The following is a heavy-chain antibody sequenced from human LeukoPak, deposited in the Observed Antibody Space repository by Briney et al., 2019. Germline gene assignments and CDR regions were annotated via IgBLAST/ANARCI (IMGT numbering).Heavy chain of an antibody. CDR2: IKQDGSEK. CDR3: ARVYYDFWSGLYTYFDY. V-gene: IGHV3-7*01. D-gene: IGHD3-3*01. Sequence: GGSLRLSCAASGFTFSSYWMSWVRQAPGKGPEWVANIKQDGSEKYYVDSVKGRFTISRDNAKNSLYLQMNSLRAEDTAVYYCARVYYDFWSGLYTYFDYWGQGTLVTVSS. J-gene: IGHJ4*02. CDR1: GFTFSSYW.